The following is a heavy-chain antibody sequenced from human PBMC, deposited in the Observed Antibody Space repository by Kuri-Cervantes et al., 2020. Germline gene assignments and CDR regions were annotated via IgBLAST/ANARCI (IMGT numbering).Heavy chain of an antibody. CDR3: ARASVCDSSGHYYYGMDV. J-gene: IGHJ6*02. D-gene: IGHD3-22*01. V-gene: IGHV4-38-2*02. Sequence: GSLRLSCTVSGGSISSGYYWGWIRQPPGKGLEWIGSIYHSGSTYYNPSLKSRVTISVDTSKNQFSLKLSSVTAADTAVYYCARASVCDSSGHYYYGMDVWGQGTTVTVSS. CDR2: IYHSGST. CDR1: GGSISSGYY.